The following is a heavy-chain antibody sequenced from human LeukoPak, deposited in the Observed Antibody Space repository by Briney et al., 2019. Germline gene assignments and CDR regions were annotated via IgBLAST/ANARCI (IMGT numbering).Heavy chain of an antibody. CDR3: ARDGALTGGYQTGANWFDP. Sequence: SETLSLTCTVSGGSISSSDYYWSWIRQPPGKGLEWIGYIYYSGSTYYNPSLKSRVTISVDTSKNQFSLKLSSVTAADTAVYYCARDGALTGGYQTGANWFDPWGQGTLVTVSS. CDR2: IYYSGST. J-gene: IGHJ5*02. V-gene: IGHV4-30-4*01. D-gene: IGHD5-12*01. CDR1: GGSISSSDYY.